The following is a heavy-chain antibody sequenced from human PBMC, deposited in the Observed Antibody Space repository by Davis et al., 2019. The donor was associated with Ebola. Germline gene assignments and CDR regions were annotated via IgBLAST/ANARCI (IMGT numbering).Heavy chain of an antibody. J-gene: IGHJ4*02. D-gene: IGHD1-26*01. V-gene: IGHV3-23*01. CDR3: AKDLVGATYFDY. CDR2: ISGSGGST. CDR1: GFTFSSYA. Sequence: GESLKISCAASGFTFSSYAMSWVRQAPGKGLEWVSGISGSGGSTYYADSVKGRFNISRDNSKNTLYLQMNSLRAEDTAVYYCAKDLVGATYFDYWGQGTLVTVSS.